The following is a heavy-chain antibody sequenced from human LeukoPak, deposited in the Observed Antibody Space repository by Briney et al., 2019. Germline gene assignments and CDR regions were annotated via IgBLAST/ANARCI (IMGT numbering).Heavy chain of an antibody. CDR1: GFTFSSNA. Sequence: GSLRLSCAASGFTFSSNAMTWVRQAPGQGLEWVSSISETSSNTFYADSVKGRFTISRDNTKNTLFLQMNSLRVEDTAMYYFSEDFSSSWQFGPRGQGTLGT. D-gene: IGHD6-13*01. V-gene: IGHV3-23*01. J-gene: IGHJ5*02. CDR3: SEDFSSSWQFGP. CDR2: ISETSSNT.